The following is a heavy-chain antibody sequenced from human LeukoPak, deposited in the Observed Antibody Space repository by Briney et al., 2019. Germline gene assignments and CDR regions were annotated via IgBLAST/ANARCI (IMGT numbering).Heavy chain of an antibody. D-gene: IGHD3-9*01. J-gene: IGHJ6*02. CDR1: GYTFTSYY. V-gene: IGHV1-46*01. CDR2: INPSGGST. CDR3: ARADSSPRYFDWFSSYYYYYGMDV. Sequence: GASVKVSCKASGYTFTSYYMHWVRQAPGQGLEWMGIINPSGGSTSYAQKSQGRVTMTRDTSTSTVYMELSSLRSEDTAVYYCARADSSPRYFDWFSSYYYYYGMDVWGQGTTVTVS.